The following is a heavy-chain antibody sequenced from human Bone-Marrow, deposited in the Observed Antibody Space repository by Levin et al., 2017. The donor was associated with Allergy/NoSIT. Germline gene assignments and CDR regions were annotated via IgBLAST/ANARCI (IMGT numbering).Heavy chain of an antibody. J-gene: IGHJ6*02. Sequence: ESGPTLVKPTQTLTLTCTFSGFSLGTSGVGVAWNRQPPGKALEWLAVIYWNDDNFYNPSLKSRLTITKDTSKNQVFLTMNNMNPVDTATFYCAHAEYQLGYAMDVWGQGTTVTVSS. V-gene: IGHV2-5*01. CDR2: IYWNDDN. D-gene: IGHD6-6*01. CDR3: AHAEYQLGYAMDV. CDR1: GFSLGTSGVG.